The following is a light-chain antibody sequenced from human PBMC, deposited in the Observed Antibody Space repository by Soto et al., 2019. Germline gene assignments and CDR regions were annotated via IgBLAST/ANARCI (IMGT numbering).Light chain of an antibody. CDR1: HSISNN. CDR2: DAS. J-gene: IGKJ4*01. CDR3: QQRSNWPPLT. Sequence: EIVLTQSPATLSLSPGERATLSCRASHSISNNLAWYQQKRGQPPRLLIYDASNRATDIPARFSGRGSGKDFTLTISSLEPEDFAVYYCQQRSNWPPLTFGGGTKVEIK. V-gene: IGKV3-11*01.